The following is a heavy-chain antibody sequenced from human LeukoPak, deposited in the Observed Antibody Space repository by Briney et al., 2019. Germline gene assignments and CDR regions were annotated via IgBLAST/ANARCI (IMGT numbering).Heavy chain of an antibody. V-gene: IGHV1-69*05. CDR3: ARAPTQYQLQKRDDYYYYMDV. D-gene: IGHD2-2*01. CDR2: IIPIFGTA. Sequence: SVKVSCKASGGTFSSYAISWVRQAPGQGLERMGGIIPIFGTANYAQKLQGRVTITTDKSTSTAYMELSSLRSEDTAVYYCARAPTQYQLQKRDDYYYYMDVWGKGTTVTVSS. J-gene: IGHJ6*03. CDR1: GGTFSSYA.